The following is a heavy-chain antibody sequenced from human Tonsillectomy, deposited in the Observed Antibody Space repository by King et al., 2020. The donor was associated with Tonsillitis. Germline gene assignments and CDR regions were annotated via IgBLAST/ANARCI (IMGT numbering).Heavy chain of an antibody. CDR3: TTRYYAPGSFDI. CDR1: GLTFSNAW. V-gene: IGHV3-15*01. Sequence: VQLVESGGGLVKPGGSLTLSCVASGLTFSNAWMTWVRQAPGKGLEWVGRIKSKTDGGTTDYAAPVKGRLTISRDDSKNTLVLQMNSLKTEDTAVYYCTTRYYAPGSFDIWGQGTMVTVSS. CDR2: IKSKTDGGTT. J-gene: IGHJ3*02. D-gene: IGHD3-3*01.